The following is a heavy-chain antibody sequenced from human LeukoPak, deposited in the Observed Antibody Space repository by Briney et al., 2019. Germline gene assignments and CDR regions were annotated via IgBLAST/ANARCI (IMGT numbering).Heavy chain of an antibody. Sequence: GGSLRLSCEASGFTFSTNAIHWVRQAPGQGLQYVSAISGNGGSTYYADSVKDRFTISRDNSKNTVYLQTGSLRAEDMAVYYCARVKYNDFWSGYSPPDYWGQGTLVTVSS. CDR2: ISGNGGST. J-gene: IGHJ4*02. V-gene: IGHV3-64*02. CDR3: ARVKYNDFWSGYSPPDY. CDR1: GFTFSTNA. D-gene: IGHD3-3*01.